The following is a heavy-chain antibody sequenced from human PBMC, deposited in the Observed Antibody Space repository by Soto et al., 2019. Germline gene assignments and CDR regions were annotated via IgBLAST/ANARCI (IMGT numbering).Heavy chain of an antibody. CDR2: IIPIFGTA. V-gene: IGHV1-69*13. Sequence: SVKVSCKASGGTFSSYAISWVRQAPGQGLEWMGGIIPIFGTANYAQKFQGRVTITADESTSTAYMELSSLRSEDTAVYYCARGGYSGPNWFDPWGQGTLVTVSS. CDR1: GGTFSSYA. J-gene: IGHJ5*02. D-gene: IGHD1-26*01. CDR3: ARGGYSGPNWFDP.